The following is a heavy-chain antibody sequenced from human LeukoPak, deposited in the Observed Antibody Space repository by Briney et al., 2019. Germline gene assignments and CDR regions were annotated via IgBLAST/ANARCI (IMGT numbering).Heavy chain of an antibody. Sequence: SETLSLTCTVSGGSISSAGYYWSWIRQHPGKGLECLGYIYYTVSTYYNPSLKSRVTISVDTSKHQFSLKLSSVTAADTSLYYCARRAVAAIDYWGQGTLVTVSS. CDR3: ARRAVAAIDY. CDR2: IYYTVST. J-gene: IGHJ4*02. V-gene: IGHV4-31*03. D-gene: IGHD6-19*01. CDR1: GGSISSAGYY.